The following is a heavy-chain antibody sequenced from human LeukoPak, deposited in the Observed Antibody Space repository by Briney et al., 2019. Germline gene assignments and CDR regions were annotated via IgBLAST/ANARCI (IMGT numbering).Heavy chain of an antibody. D-gene: IGHD2-2*01. CDR1: GFTFSSYG. V-gene: IGHV3-30*02. Sequence: GGTLRLSCAASGFTFSSYGMSWVRQAPGKGLEWVAFIRYDGTNKYYADSVKGRFTISRDTSKNTLYLQMNSLRAEDTAVYYCAKGGSTKIHFDYWGQGTLVTVSS. CDR2: IRYDGTNK. J-gene: IGHJ4*02. CDR3: AKGGSTKIHFDY.